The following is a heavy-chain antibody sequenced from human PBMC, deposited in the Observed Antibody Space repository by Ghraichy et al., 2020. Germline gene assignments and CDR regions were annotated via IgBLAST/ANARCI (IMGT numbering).Heavy chain of an antibody. CDR2: TYYRSKWYT. V-gene: IGHV6-1*01. Sequence: SQTLSLTCVISGDSISSKSVTWNWIRQSPSRGLEWLGRTYYRSKWYTDYAVSVKSRVSVNPDTSKNQFSLQLSSVTPEDTAVCYCARDLSAFTSSARFDSWGQGTLVTVSS. D-gene: IGHD2-2*01. CDR3: ARDLSAFTSSARFDS. J-gene: IGHJ4*02. CDR1: GDSISSKSVT.